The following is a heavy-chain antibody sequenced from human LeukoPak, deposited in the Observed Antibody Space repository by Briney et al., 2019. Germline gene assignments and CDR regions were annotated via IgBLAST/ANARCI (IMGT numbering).Heavy chain of an antibody. D-gene: IGHD3-9*01. J-gene: IGHJ3*02. Sequence: GTSVKVSCKVPGFTLTITAMQWVRQARGQRLEWIGWIVVGSGNTNYAQKFQERVTITRDMSTSTAYMELSSLRSEDTAVYYCASGDILNNWGQGTMVTVSS. CDR1: GFTLTITA. CDR2: IVVGSGNT. CDR3: ASGDILNN. V-gene: IGHV1-58*02.